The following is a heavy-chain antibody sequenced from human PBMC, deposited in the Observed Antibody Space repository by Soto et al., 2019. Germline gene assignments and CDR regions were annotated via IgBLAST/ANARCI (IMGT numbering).Heavy chain of an antibody. CDR3: ASRSEVLRFFSGPFDY. CDR1: GGTFSSYA. V-gene: IGHV1-69*06. J-gene: IGHJ4*02. CDR2: IIPIFGTA. D-gene: IGHD3-3*01. Sequence: QVQLVQSGAEVKKPGSSVKVSCKASGGTFSSYAISWVRQAPGQGLEWMGGIIPIFGTANYAQKFQGRVTITADKSTSTAYMELSSLRSEDTAVNYCASRSEVLRFFSGPFDYWGQGTLVTVSS.